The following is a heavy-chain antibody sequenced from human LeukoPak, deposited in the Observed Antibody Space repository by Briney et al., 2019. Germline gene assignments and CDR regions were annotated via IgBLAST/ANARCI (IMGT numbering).Heavy chain of an antibody. J-gene: IGHJ4*02. CDR1: GGSISSYY. CDR2: IYYSGST. D-gene: IGHD3-3*01. V-gene: IGHV4-59*08. CDR3: ARHGVWSPIDY. Sequence: PSETLSLTCTVSGGSISSYYWSWIRQPPGKGLEWIGYIYYSGSTNYNPSLKSRVTISVDTSKNQFSLKLSSVTAADTAVYYCARHGVWSPIDYWGQGTLVTVSS.